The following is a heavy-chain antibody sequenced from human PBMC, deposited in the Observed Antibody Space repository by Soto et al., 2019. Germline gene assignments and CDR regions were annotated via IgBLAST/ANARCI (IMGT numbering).Heavy chain of an antibody. D-gene: IGHD1-26*01. Sequence: SVKVSCKASGFTFSTSAVQWVRQARGQRPEWIGWIVGGSGNTNYAQNSQERVIITRDMSTSTAYMELSSLRSDDTAVYFCAARRSGLYAMDVWGQGTTVTVSS. J-gene: IGHJ6*02. CDR2: IVGGSGNT. CDR3: AARRSGLYAMDV. CDR1: GFTFSTSA. V-gene: IGHV1-58*01.